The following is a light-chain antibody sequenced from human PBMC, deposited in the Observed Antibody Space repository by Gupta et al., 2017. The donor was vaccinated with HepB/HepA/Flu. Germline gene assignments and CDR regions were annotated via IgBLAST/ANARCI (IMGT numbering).Light chain of an antibody. V-gene: IGKV1-9*01. J-gene: IGKJ5*01. CDR1: QDINSY. CDR2: SAS. CDR3: QQFNSYPIT. Sequence: DIQLTQSPSFLSASLGDRVTITCRASQDINSYLIWYQQKPGKAPKLLIYSASTLQSGVPSRFSGSGSGTEFTLTISSVQPEDFATYYCQQFNSYPITFGQGTPLDIK.